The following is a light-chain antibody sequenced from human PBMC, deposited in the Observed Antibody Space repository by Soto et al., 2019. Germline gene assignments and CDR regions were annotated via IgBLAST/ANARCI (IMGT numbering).Light chain of an antibody. V-gene: IGKV3D-15*01. CDR3: QQYNSWPLT. CDR1: QSVDND. Sequence: EIVMTQSPATLSVSPGDRATLSCRASQSVDNDLAWYQQKPGQPPRLLIYDASTRATGIPARISGSGSGTEFTLTISSLQSEDFAVYYCQQYNSWPLTFGGGTKVEIK. J-gene: IGKJ4*01. CDR2: DAS.